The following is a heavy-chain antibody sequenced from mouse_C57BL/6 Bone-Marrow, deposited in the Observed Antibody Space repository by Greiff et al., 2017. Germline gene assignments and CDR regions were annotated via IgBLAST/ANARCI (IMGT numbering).Heavy chain of an antibody. CDR2: ISDGGSYT. V-gene: IGHV5-4*01. J-gene: IGHJ3*01. Sequence: EVMLVESGGGLVKPGGSLKLSCAASGFTFSSYAMSWVRQTPEKRLEWVATISDGGSYTYYPDNVKGRFTISRDNAKNNLYLQMSHLKSEDTAMYYCARDRGLRRDFFAYWGQGTLVTVSA. CDR1: GFTFSSYA. CDR3: ARDRGLRRDFFAY. D-gene: IGHD2-4*01.